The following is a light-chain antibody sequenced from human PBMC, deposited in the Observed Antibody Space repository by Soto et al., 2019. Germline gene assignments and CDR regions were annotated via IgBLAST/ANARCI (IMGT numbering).Light chain of an antibody. V-gene: IGKV1-5*03. CDR3: QQYDKYAWT. Sequence: DIQMTQSPSTLSASVGDRVTITCRASQSISSWLAWYQQKPGKAPKLLIYKASTLESGVPSRFSGSGSGTEFTRTISSLQPDDFATYYCQQYDKYAWTFGQGTKVEIK. CDR2: KAS. CDR1: QSISSW. J-gene: IGKJ1*01.